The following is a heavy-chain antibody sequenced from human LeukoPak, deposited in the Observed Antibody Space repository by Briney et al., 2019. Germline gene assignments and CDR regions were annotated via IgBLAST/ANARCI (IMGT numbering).Heavy chain of an antibody. CDR3: ARYWPRRDIVVVPFDY. CDR1: GFTFSSYS. V-gene: IGHV3-21*01. Sequence: GGSLRLSCAASGFTFSSYSMNWVRQAPGKGLEWVSYISSSSSYIHYADSVKGRFTISRHNAKNSLYLQMNSLRAEDTAVYYCARYWPRRDIVVVPFDYWGQGTLVTVST. CDR2: ISSSSSYI. D-gene: IGHD2-2*01. J-gene: IGHJ4*02.